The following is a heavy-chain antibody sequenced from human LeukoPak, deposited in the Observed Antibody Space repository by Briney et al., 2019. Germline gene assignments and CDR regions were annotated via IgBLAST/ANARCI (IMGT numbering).Heavy chain of an antibody. D-gene: IGHD6-19*01. V-gene: IGHV1-18*01. CDR2: ISAYNGNT. Sequence: ASVKVSCKASGYTFTSYGISWVRQAPGQGLEWMGWISAYNGNTNYAQKFQGRVTMTTDTSMSTAYMELRSLRSDDTAVYYCARASWDSSGWPFDYWGQGTLVTVSS. CDR3: ARASWDSSGWPFDY. CDR1: GYTFTSYG. J-gene: IGHJ4*02.